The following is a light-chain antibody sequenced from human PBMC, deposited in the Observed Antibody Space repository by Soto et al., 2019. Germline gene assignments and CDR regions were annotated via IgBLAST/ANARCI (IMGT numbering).Light chain of an antibody. CDR1: QSVSSSY. CDR3: QQYGSSPLT. J-gene: IGKJ4*01. V-gene: IGKV3-20*01. CDR2: GAS. Sequence: EIVLTQSPGTLSLSPGERATLSCRASQSVSSSYLACYQQKPGQAPRLLIYGASSRATGIPDRFSGSGSGTDFTLTISSLEPEDLAVYYCQQYGSSPLTFGGGTKVEIK.